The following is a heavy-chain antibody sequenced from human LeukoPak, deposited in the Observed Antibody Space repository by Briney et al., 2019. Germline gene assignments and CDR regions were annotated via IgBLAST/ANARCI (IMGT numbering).Heavy chain of an antibody. CDR1: GFTFTTYW. J-gene: IGHJ6*03. Sequence: PGGSLRLSCAASGFTFTTYWMSWVRQAPGKELEWVAFIRHDGSNKYFADSLKGRFTISRDNSKNTLYLQMNSLRPEDTAVYYCAKDWRRIVVVGPITRHGNYMDVWGKGTTVTISS. D-gene: IGHD2-15*01. CDR3: AKDWRRIVVVGPITRHGNYMDV. V-gene: IGHV3-30*02. CDR2: IRHDGSNK.